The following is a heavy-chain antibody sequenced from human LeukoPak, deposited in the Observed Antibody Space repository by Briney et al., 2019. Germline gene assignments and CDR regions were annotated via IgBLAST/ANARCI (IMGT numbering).Heavy chain of an antibody. CDR1: GGSISGYY. Sequence: PSETLSLTCTVSGGSISGYYWSWIRQPPGKGLEWIGYIYYSGNTNYNPSLKSRVTISVDTSKNQFSLKLSSVTAADTAVYYCARERYYGSGSNNWFDPWGQGTLVTVSS. V-gene: IGHV4-59*01. J-gene: IGHJ5*02. CDR3: ARERYYGSGSNNWFDP. D-gene: IGHD3-10*01. CDR2: IYYSGNT.